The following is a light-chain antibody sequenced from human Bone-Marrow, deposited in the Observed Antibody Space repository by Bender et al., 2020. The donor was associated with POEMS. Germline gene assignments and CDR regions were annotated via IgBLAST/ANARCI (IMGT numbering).Light chain of an antibody. CDR1: TSNVGGYNY. J-gene: IGLJ3*02. CDR2: EVS. CDR3: SSYAGSYTWV. V-gene: IGLV2-11*01. Sequence: QSALTQPRSVSGSPGQSVTISCSGSTSNVGGYNYVSWYQQHPGKAPKFMIYEVSKRPSGVPDRFSGSKSGNTASLTVSGLQAEDEADYYCSSYAGSYTWVFGGGTKLTVL.